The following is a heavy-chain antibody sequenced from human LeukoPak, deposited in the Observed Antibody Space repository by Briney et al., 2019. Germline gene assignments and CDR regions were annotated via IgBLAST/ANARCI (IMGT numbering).Heavy chain of an antibody. CDR2: IYYSGST. CDR1: GGCISSSSYY. V-gene: IGHV4-39*01. CDR3: ARTQWELLFY. J-gene: IGHJ4*02. Sequence: SETLSLTCTVSGGCISSSSYYWGWIRQPPGKGLEWIGSIYYSGSTYYNPSLKSRVTISVDTSKNQFSLKLSSVTAADTAVYYCARTQWELLFYWGQGTLVTVSS. D-gene: IGHD1-26*01.